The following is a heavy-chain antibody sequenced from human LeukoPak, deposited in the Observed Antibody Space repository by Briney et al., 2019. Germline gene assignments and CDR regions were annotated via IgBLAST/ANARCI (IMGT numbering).Heavy chain of an antibody. CDR1: GGSMSSSNW. CDR3: ARDFSSSSTVYYYYYMDV. Sequence: SETLSLTCDVSGGSMSSSNWWSWVRQPPGKGLEWIGEIYHSGSTNYNPSLKSRVTISVDTSKNQFSLKLSSVTAADTAIYYCARDFSSSSTVYYYYYMDVWGKGTTVTVSS. J-gene: IGHJ6*03. D-gene: IGHD6-6*01. CDR2: IYHSGST. V-gene: IGHV4-4*02.